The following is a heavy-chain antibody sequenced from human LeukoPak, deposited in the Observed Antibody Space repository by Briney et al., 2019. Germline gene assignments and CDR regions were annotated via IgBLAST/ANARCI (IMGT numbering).Heavy chain of an antibody. D-gene: IGHD3-22*01. J-gene: IGHJ6*03. Sequence: SETLSLTCTVSGGSISTDCCWGWVRQPPGNGLEWIGALYRNGDTYYNPSLKSRVTISLDPSKNQFSLRLNSVTAADTAIYYCARAKRDYYDNSGYESYYNFMDVWGKGTTVTVSS. CDR2: LYRNGDT. CDR3: ARAKRDYYDNSGYESYYNFMDV. CDR1: GGSISTDCC. V-gene: IGHV4-38-2*02.